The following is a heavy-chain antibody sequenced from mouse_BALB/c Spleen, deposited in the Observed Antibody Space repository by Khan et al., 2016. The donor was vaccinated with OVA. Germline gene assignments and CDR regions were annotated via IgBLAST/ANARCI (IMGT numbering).Heavy chain of an antibody. CDR3: ARSTYRYAFAY. V-gene: IGHV3-8*02. D-gene: IGHD2-14*01. CDR1: GDSISSGY. CDR2: MISSGYT. Sequence: EVELVESGPSLVQPSQTLSLTCSVTGDSISSGYWSWIRKFPGNKLEYMGYMISSGYTYYNPSLKSRISITRHPSTHQYSLQLNSVTTEDRATYYCARSTYRYAFAYWGQGTLVTVSA. J-gene: IGHJ3*01.